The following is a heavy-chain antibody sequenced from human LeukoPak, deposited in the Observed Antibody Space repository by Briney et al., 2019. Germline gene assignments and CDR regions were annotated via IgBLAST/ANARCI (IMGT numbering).Heavy chain of an antibody. CDR3: ASWRSVAGAFDI. Sequence: GESLKISCKGSGYSFTSYWISWVRLMPGKGLEWMGRIDPSDSYTNYSPSFQGHVTISADKSISTAYLQWSSLKASDTAMYYCASWRSVAGAFDIWGQGTMVTVSS. CDR2: IDPSDSYT. J-gene: IGHJ3*02. CDR1: GYSFTSYW. D-gene: IGHD2-15*01. V-gene: IGHV5-10-1*01.